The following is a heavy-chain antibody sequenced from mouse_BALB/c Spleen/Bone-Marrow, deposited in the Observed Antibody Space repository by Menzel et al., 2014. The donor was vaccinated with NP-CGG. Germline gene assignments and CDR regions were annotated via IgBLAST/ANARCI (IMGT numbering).Heavy chain of an antibody. CDR2: SRNKAKHYTT. CDR1: GFTFSDFY. V-gene: IGHV7-1*02. CDR3: ARDVGYRNYCLY. J-gene: IGHJ3*01. Sequence: DVHLVASGGGLVQPGASLRLSCATSGFTFSDFYMEWVRQPTGKRLEWIAASRNKAKHYTTEYSASVKLLFNVSRDTSQSILYLQMNALRAEDTASYYCARDVGYRNYCLYGGQGTLVTVSA. D-gene: IGHD2-10*02.